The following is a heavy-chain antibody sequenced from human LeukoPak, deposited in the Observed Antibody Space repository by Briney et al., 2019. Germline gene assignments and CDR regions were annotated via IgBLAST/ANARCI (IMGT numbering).Heavy chain of an antibody. Sequence: SETLSLTCTVSGGSISSYYWTWIRQSPGTGLEWIGYIHDSVNNDYNPSLKSRVTISVDTSNKQFSLKLNSVTAADTAVYYCARGRITIFGVVTPHFDYWGQGTLVTVSS. V-gene: IGHV4-59*01. J-gene: IGHJ4*02. CDR3: ARGRITIFGVVTPHFDY. CDR1: GGSISSYY. D-gene: IGHD3-3*01. CDR2: IHDSVNN.